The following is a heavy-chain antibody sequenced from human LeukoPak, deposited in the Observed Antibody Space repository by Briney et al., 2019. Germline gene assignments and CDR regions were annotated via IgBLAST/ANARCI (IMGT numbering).Heavy chain of an antibody. CDR2: INPNSGGT. V-gene: IGHV1-2*02. CDR3: ARAGGTVTPTRYYYYYYMDV. Sequence: GASVKVSCKASGYTFTGYHMHWVRQAPGQGLEWMGWINPNSGGTNYAQKFQGRVTMTRYTSISTAYMELSRLRSDDTAVYYCARAGGTVTPTRYYYYYYMDVWGKGTTVTVSS. D-gene: IGHD4-11*01. J-gene: IGHJ6*03. CDR1: GYTFTGYH.